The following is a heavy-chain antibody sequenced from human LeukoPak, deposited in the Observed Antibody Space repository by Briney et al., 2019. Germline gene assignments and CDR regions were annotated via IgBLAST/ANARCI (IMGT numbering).Heavy chain of an antibody. CDR1: GGSISSSSYY. V-gene: IGHV4-39*07. D-gene: IGHD3-10*01. J-gene: IGHJ4*02. CDR2: IYYSGST. Sequence: SETLSLTCTVSGGSISSSSYYWGWIRQPPGKGLEWIGSIYYSGSTYYNPSLKSRVTISVDTSKNQFSLKLSSVTAADTAVYYCARELVRIPDYWGQGTLVTVSS. CDR3: ARELVRIPDY.